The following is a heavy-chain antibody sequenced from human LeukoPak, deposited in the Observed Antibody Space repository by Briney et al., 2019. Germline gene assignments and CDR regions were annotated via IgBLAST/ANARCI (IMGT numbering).Heavy chain of an antibody. V-gene: IGHV3-21*01. J-gene: IGHJ4*02. CDR3: ARDVRSDY. D-gene: IGHD4-17*01. Sequence: GGSLRLSCAASGFTFSSYSMNWVRQAPGKGLEWVSSIGSSSSYIYYADSVKGRFTISRDNAKNSLYLQMNSLGAVDTAVYYCARDVRSDYWGQGTLVTVSS. CDR2: IGSSSSYI. CDR1: GFTFSSYS.